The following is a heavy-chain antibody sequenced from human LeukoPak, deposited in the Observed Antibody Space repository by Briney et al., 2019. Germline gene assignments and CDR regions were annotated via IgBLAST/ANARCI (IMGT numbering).Heavy chain of an antibody. J-gene: IGHJ4*02. CDR2: INQDGSRK. V-gene: IGHV3-7*01. CDR1: GFTFSSHW. CDR3: VRCDDYNSCYFDY. D-gene: IGHD5-24*01. Sequence: GGSLRLSCGASGFTFSSHWMSWVRQAPGKGLEWVANINQDGSRKNYVGSVKGRFTISRDNAKNSLELQMNSLRVEDTAVYYCVRCDDYNSCYFDYWGQGTLVTVSS.